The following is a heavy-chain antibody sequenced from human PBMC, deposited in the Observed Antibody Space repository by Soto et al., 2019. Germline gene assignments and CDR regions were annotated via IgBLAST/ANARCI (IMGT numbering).Heavy chain of an antibody. CDR1: GYTFTSYG. D-gene: IGHD6-19*01. Sequence: ASVKVSCKASGYTFTSYGISWVRQAPGQGLEWMGWISAYNGNTNCAQKVQGRVTMTTDTSTSTAYMELRSLTYDDTAVYFCARDPGIAVVTDAFDIWGQGTMVTVS. V-gene: IGHV1-18*01. CDR3: ARDPGIAVVTDAFDI. J-gene: IGHJ3*02. CDR2: ISAYNGNT.